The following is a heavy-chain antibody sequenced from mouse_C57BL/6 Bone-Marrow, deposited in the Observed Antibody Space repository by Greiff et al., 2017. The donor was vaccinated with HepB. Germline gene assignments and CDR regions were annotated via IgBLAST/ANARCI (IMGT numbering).Heavy chain of an antibody. Sequence: QVQLQQSGPELVKPGASVKISCKASGYTFTDYYINWVKQRPGQGLEWIGWIFPGSGSTYYNEKFKGKATLTVDKSSSTAYMLLSSLTSEDSAVYFCARDRRITTVVRYAMDYWGQGTSVTVSS. CDR2: IFPGSGST. CDR3: ARDRRITTVVRYAMDY. CDR1: GYTFTDYY. D-gene: IGHD1-1*01. J-gene: IGHJ4*01. V-gene: IGHV1-75*01.